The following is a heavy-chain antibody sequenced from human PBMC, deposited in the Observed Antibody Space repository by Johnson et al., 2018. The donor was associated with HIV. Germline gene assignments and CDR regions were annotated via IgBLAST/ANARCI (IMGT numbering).Heavy chain of an antibody. CDR3: ARVQSLQWELLDGEAFDI. V-gene: IGHV3-7*01. Sequence: VQLVESGGGLVQPGGSLRLSCAASGFTFSSYWMSWVRQAPGKGLEWVANIKQDGSEKYYVDSVKGRFTISRDNAKNSLYLQMNSLRAEDTAVYYCARVQSLQWELLDGEAFDIWGQGTMVTVSS. CDR2: IKQDGSEK. CDR1: GFTFSSYW. J-gene: IGHJ3*02. D-gene: IGHD1-26*01.